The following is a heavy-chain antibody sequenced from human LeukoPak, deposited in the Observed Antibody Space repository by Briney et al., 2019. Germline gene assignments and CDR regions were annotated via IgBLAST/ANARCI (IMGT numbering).Heavy chain of an antibody. CDR2: IYTSGST. D-gene: IGHD4-11*01. CDR3: ARGVTMDV. J-gene: IGHJ6*03. V-gene: IGHV4-61*02. CDR1: GGSISSGSYY. Sequence: SQTLSLTCTVSGGSISSGSYYWRWIRQPAGKGLEWIGRIYTSGSTNYNPSLKSRVTISVDTSKNQFSLKLSSVTAADTAVYYCARGVTMDVWGKGTTVTVSS.